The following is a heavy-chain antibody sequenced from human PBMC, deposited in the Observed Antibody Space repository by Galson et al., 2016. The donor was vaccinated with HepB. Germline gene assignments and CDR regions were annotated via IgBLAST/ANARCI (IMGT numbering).Heavy chain of an antibody. V-gene: IGHV4-59*08. CDR2: ILYSGST. J-gene: IGHJ4*02. CDR3: ARHVFHYGYFDY. Sequence: SETLSLTCSVSGASISSYYWSWIRQPPGKGLEWIGHILYSGSTNYNPPLKRRVTISVDTPKNQVSLRLNSVTAADTGVYYCARHVFHYGYFDYWGQGTLVTVSS. D-gene: IGHD5/OR15-5a*01. CDR1: GASISSYY.